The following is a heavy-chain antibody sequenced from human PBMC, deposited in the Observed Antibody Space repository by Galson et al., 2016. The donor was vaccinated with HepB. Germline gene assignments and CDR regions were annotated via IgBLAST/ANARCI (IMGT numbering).Heavy chain of an antibody. D-gene: IGHD1-26*01. CDR2: ISYDGSNK. CDR1: GFTFSSYA. V-gene: IGHV3-30*07. J-gene: IGHJ5*02. Sequence: SLRLSCAASGFTFSSYAFHWVRQAPGKGLEWVATISYDGSNKYYADSVKGRFTISRDNAKNSLYLQMNSLRAKDTAVYYCAAGRADAWEILGSWGQGTLVTVSS. CDR3: AAGRADAWEILGS.